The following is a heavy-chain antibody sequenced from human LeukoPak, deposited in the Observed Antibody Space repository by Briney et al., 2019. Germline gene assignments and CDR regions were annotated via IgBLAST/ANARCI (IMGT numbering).Heavy chain of an antibody. J-gene: IGHJ5*02. D-gene: IGHD1-26*01. CDR3: AKGRGTRVYNWFDT. CDR2: ISGSERST. CDR1: GFTFNTSA. Sequence: GGSLRLSCAGSGFTFNTSAMSWVRQAPGKGLEWVSAISGSERSTYYTDSVRGRFTISRDNSKNTLYLQMNSLRAEDTAVYFCAKGRGTRVYNWFDTWGQGILVTVSS. V-gene: IGHV3-23*01.